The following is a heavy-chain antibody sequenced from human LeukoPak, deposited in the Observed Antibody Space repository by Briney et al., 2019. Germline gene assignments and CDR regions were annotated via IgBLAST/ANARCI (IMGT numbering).Heavy chain of an antibody. CDR2: ITGSSSTI. CDR3: ARGGDSSYYGDY. CDR1: GFTFSFYS. Sequence: GGSLRLSCAASGFTFSFYSMSWVRQAPGKGLQWVSFITGSSSTIHYADSVRGRFTISRDNAKNSLYLQMNSLRAEDTAVYYCARGGDSSYYGDYWGQGTLVTVSS. J-gene: IGHJ4*02. D-gene: IGHD3-22*01. V-gene: IGHV3-48*01.